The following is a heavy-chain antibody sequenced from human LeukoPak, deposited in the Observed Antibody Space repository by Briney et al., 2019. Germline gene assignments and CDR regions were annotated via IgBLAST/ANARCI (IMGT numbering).Heavy chain of an antibody. V-gene: IGHV5-51*01. CDR2: IYPGDSDT. Sequence: GESLKISCQGSGYSFTSYWIGWVRQMPGKGLEWMGIIYPGDSDTRYSPSFQGQVTISADKSITTAYLQWSSLKASDTAMYYCARRGIAAAGSFDYWGQGTLVTVSS. CDR3: ARRGIAAAGSFDY. CDR1: GYSFTSYW. J-gene: IGHJ4*02. D-gene: IGHD6-13*01.